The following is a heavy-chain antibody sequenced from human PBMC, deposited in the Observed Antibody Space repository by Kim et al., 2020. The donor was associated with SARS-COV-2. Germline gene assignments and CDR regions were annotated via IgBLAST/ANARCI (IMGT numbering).Heavy chain of an antibody. J-gene: IGHJ4*02. CDR1: GFTFSSYG. CDR2: IWYDGSKK. D-gene: IGHD2-2*01. V-gene: IGHV3-33*06. CDR3: ANGGSSRSWAHLY. Sequence: GGSLRLSCAASGFTFSSYGMHWVRQAPGKGLEWVAVIWYDGSKKYYVDSVKGRFTISRDNSKNTLYLQMNSLRAEDTAVYYCANGGSSRSWAHLYWGQGTLVIVSS.